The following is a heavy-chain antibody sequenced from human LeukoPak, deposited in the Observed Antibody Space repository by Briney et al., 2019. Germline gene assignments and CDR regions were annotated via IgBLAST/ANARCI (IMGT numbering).Heavy chain of an antibody. CDR1: GGSISSYY. CDR2: IYYSGST. D-gene: IGHD3-3*01. Sequence: SETLSLTCTVSGGSISSYYWSWIRQPPGKGLEWIGYIYYSGSTYYNPSLKSRVTISVDTSKNQFSLKLSSVTAADTAVYYCARAGGNYDFWSGYSLFDYWGQGTLVTVSS. J-gene: IGHJ4*02. V-gene: IGHV4-59*06. CDR3: ARAGGNYDFWSGYSLFDY.